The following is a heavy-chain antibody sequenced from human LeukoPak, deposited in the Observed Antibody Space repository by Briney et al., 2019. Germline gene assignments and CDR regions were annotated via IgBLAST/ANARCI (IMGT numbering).Heavy chain of an antibody. J-gene: IGHJ5*02. D-gene: IGHD3-16*02. CDR2: IYTSGST. CDR3: ARDLYDYVWGSYRSVWFDP. CDR1: GGSISNYY. V-gene: IGHV4-4*07. Sequence: SETLSLTCTVSGGSISNYYCSWIRQPAGKGLEWIGRIYTSGSTNYSPSLKSRVTMSVDTSKNQFSLRLSSVTAADTAVYYCARDLYDYVWGSYRSVWFDPWGQGTLVTVSS.